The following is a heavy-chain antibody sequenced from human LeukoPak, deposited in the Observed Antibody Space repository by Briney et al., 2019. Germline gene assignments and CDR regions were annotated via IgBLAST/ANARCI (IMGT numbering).Heavy chain of an antibody. V-gene: IGHV3-53*01. J-gene: IGHJ4*02. Sequence: GGSLRLSCVASGFIVSSNYMSWVRLAPGKGLEWVSLIYSDGSTYYADSVKGRFTISRDNSRNTLYLQMNSLRAEDTAIYYCVGNYYDSSGLDYWGQGTLVTVSS. D-gene: IGHD3-22*01. CDR2: IYSDGST. CDR3: VGNYYDSSGLDY. CDR1: GFIVSSNY.